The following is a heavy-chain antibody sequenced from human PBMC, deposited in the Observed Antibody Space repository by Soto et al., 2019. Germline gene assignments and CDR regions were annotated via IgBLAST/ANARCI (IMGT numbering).Heavy chain of an antibody. V-gene: IGHV4-31*03. CDR1: GGSIGNGGYY. J-gene: IGHJ5*02. CDR3: ARGIGVNWFDP. D-gene: IGHD3-3*01. CDR2: IYYSGST. Sequence: LQTLSVTCTVSGGSIGNGGYYWSWIRQHPGKGLEWIGYIYYSGSTYYNPSLKSRVTMSVDTSKNQFSLKLSSVTAADTAVSYCARGIGVNWFDPWGQGNLVTGSS.